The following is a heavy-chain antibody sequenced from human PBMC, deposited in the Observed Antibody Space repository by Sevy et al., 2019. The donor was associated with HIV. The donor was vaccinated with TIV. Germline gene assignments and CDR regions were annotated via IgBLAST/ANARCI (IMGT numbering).Heavy chain of an antibody. V-gene: IGHV1-2*02. Sequence: ASVKVSCKASGYTFTDYYMHWVRQAPGQGLEWMGWTNPKSGGTSYAQKFQGRVTMTSDTSFNTAHMELTGLSSDDTALYYCAGGKESGLEVQLDYWGQGTWGQGTLVTVSS. CDR1: GYTFTDYY. D-gene: IGHD1-7*01. CDR3: AGGKESGLEVQLDYWGQGT. J-gene: IGHJ4*02. CDR2: TNPKSGGT.